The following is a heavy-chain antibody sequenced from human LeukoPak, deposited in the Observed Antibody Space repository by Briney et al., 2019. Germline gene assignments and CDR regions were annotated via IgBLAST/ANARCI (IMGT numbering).Heavy chain of an antibody. D-gene: IGHD2-21*02. J-gene: IGHJ4*02. CDR2: ISWDSGSI. Sequence: GRSLRLSCAASGFTFYDYAMLWVRHAPGKGLEWVSSISWDSGSIGCADSVKGRFTISRDNAKNSLYLQMNSLRAEDTALYYCAKDSGGDVLWGQGTLVTVSS. V-gene: IGHV3-9*01. CDR1: GFTFYDYA. CDR3: AKDSGGDVL.